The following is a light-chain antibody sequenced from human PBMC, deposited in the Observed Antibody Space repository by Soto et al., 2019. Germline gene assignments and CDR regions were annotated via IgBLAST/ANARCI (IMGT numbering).Light chain of an antibody. V-gene: IGKV3-20*01. CDR2: GAS. CDR1: QSVSSSY. Sequence: EIVLTQSPGTLSLSPGQRATLSCRASQSVSSSYLAWYQQKTGQARRLLIYGASSRATGIPDRFSGSGSGTDFTLTVSRLEPEDFAVYYCQQYGSSPRTFGQGTKVEIK. J-gene: IGKJ1*01. CDR3: QQYGSSPRT.